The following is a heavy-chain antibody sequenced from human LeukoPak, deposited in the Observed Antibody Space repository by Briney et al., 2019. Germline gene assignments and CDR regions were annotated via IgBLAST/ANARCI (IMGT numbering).Heavy chain of an antibody. Sequence: GSLRLSCSASGFTFSSSAMHWVRQAPGKGLEYVSAISSSGGSTYYADSVKGRFTISRDNSKNTLYLQMNSLRAEDTAVYYCANSVDSSPGFCDYWGQGTLVTVSS. V-gene: IGHV3-64*04. J-gene: IGHJ4*02. CDR1: GFTFSSSA. D-gene: IGHD3-22*01. CDR2: ISSSGGST. CDR3: ANSVDSSPGFCDY.